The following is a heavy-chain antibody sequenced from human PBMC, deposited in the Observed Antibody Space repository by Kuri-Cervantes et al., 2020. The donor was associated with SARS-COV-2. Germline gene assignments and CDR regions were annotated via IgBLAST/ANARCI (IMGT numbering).Heavy chain of an antibody. CDR3: ARDRSIFGVVTTRMDYYYGMDV. J-gene: IGHJ6*02. Sequence: SETLSLTCAISGDSVSSNSAAWNWIRQSPSRGLEWLGRTYYRSKWYNDYAVSAKSRITINPDTSKNQFSLQLNSVTPEDTAVYYCARDRSIFGVVTTRMDYYYGMDVWGQGTTVTVSS. CDR2: TYYRSKWYN. CDR1: GDSVSSNSAA. V-gene: IGHV6-1*01. D-gene: IGHD3-3*01.